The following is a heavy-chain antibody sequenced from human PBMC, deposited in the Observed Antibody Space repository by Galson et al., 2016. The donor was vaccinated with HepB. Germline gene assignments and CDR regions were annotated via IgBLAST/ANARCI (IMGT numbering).Heavy chain of an antibody. V-gene: IGHV3-73*01. D-gene: IGHD4-23*01. J-gene: IGHJ4*02. CDR3: ARDSNYGGKAPSYYFDF. Sequence: LRLSCAASGLTLSGSAVHWVRQASGKGLEWVGRIRSKANSYATAYTASVKGRFTISRDDSKNTAYLRLSSVTAADTAVYNCARDSNYGGKAPSYYFDFWGQGSLVTVSS. CDR1: GLTLSGSA. CDR2: IRSKANSYAT.